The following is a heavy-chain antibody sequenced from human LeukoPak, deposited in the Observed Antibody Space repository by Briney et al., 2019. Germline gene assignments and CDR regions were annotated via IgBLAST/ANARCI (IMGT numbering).Heavy chain of an antibody. CDR2: ISAYNGNT. Sequence: GASVKVSCKASGYTFTSYGISWVRQAPGQGLEWMGWISAYNGNTNYAQKLQDRVTMTTDTSTSTAYMELRSLRSDDTAVYYCARGDEQQLAYYFDYWGQGTLVTVSS. CDR1: GYTFTSYG. J-gene: IGHJ4*02. CDR3: ARGDEQQLAYYFDY. V-gene: IGHV1-18*01. D-gene: IGHD6-13*01.